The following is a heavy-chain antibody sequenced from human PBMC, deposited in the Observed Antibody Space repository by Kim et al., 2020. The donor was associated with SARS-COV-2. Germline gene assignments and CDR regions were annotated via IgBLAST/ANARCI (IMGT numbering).Heavy chain of an antibody. Sequence: SETLSLTCTVSGSFRGSYWTWIRQPPGKGLEWIGYIYDNGGTDYNPSLRSRVTPSLDTSKNKFSLHLRSATAADTAVYFCATQSGDFYNSGGGSGWFDPWGQGTLVIVSS. CDR3: ATQSGDFYNSGGGSGWFDP. D-gene: IGHD3-10*01. J-gene: IGHJ5*02. V-gene: IGHV4-59*08. CDR2: IYDNGGT. CDR1: GSFRGSY.